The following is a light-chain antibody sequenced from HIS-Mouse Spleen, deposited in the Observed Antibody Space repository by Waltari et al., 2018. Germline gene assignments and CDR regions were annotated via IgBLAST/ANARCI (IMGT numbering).Light chain of an antibody. CDR1: AFPKNY. CDR2: EDS. V-gene: IGLV3-10*01. CDR3: SSYTSSSTLRV. Sequence: SYELTQPPSVSVSPGQPARITCSGDAFPKNYAYWYQQKPGQAPVLVIYEDSKRPSGIPERFSGSKSGNTASLTISGLQAEDEADYYCSSYTSSSTLRVFGGGTKLTVL. J-gene: IGLJ3*02.